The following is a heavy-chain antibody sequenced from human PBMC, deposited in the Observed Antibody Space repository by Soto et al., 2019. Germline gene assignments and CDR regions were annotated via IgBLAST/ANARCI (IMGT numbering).Heavy chain of an antibody. D-gene: IGHD3-22*01. CDR2: IYYSGFT. CDR1: GGSISSGDYY. Sequence: SETLSLTCTVSGGSISSGDYYWSWIRQPPGKGLEWIGYIYYSGFTSYNPSLKSRVTISVDTSKNQFSLKLSSVTAADTAVYYCARGPTYYYDSSSYYLFDYWGQGTLVTVSS. J-gene: IGHJ4*02. V-gene: IGHV4-30-4*02. CDR3: ARGPTYYYDSSSYYLFDY.